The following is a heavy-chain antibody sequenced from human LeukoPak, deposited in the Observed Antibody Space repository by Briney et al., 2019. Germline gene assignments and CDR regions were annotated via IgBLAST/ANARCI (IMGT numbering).Heavy chain of an antibody. CDR3: ASFVGRGGGDY. J-gene: IGHJ4*02. D-gene: IGHD3-10*01. Sequence: PSETLSLTCTVSGGSMSNYYWSWIRQPPGKGLEWVGHIYYKGSNNYNPSLRSGDTITVETSKNQFSLKLSSVTAADTAVYYCASFVGRGGGDYWGQGTLVTVSS. CDR1: GGSMSNYY. V-gene: IGHV4-59*08. CDR2: IYYKGSN.